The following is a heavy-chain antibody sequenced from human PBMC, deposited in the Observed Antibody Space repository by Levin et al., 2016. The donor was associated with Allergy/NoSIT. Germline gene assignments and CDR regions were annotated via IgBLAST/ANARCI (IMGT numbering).Heavy chain of an antibody. Sequence: WVRQAPGQGLEWMGLVDPEDGETIYAEKFQGRVTITADTSTDTAYMELSSLRSEDTAVYYCATDRPATTGTTSQSWFDPWGQGTLVTVSS. D-gene: IGHD1-1*01. CDR3: ATDRPATTGTTSQSWFDP. V-gene: IGHV1-69-2*01. J-gene: IGHJ5*02. CDR2: VDPEDGET.